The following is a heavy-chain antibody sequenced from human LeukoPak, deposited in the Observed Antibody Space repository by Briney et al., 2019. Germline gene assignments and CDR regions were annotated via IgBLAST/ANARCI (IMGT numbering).Heavy chain of an antibody. J-gene: IGHJ6*02. Sequence: GSSVKLSCKGSGGTFSSYTISWVGQAPGQGLEWMGRNIPILGIANYAQRFQGSVTITADKSPSTAYMELSSLRSEDTAVYYCARDLGYCSSTSPCYGMDFWGQGTTVTVSS. D-gene: IGHD2-2*01. CDR1: GGTFSSYT. V-gene: IGHV1-69*04. CDR3: ARDLGYCSSTSPCYGMDF. CDR2: NIPILGIA.